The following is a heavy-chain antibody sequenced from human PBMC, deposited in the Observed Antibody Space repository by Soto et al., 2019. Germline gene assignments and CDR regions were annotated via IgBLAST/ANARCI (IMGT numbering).Heavy chain of an antibody. V-gene: IGHV1-18*01. J-gene: IGHJ4*02. Sequence: VASVKVSCKASGYTFTSYGISWVRQAPGQGLEWMGWISAYNGNTNYAQKLQGRVTMTTDTSTSTAYMELRSLRSDDTAVYYCAREYCGGDCYPPDYWGQGTLVTVSS. CDR3: AREYCGGDCYPPDY. D-gene: IGHD2-21*02. CDR1: GYTFTSYG. CDR2: ISAYNGNT.